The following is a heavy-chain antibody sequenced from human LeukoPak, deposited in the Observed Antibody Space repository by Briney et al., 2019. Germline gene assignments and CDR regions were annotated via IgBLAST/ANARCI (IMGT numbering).Heavy chain of an antibody. J-gene: IGHJ5*02. CDR2: ISGSGGST. D-gene: IGHD6-6*01. Sequence: GGSLRLSCAASGFTFSSYAMSWVRQAPGKGLEWVSAISGSGGSTYYADSVKGRFTISRDNSKNTLYLQMNSLRAEDTAVYYCGKHLVVAARVYWFDPWGQGTLVTVSS. V-gene: IGHV3-23*01. CDR1: GFTFSSYA. CDR3: GKHLVVAARVYWFDP.